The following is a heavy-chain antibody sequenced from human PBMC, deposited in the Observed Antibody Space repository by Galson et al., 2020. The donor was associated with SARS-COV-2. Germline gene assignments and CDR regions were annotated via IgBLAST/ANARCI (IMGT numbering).Heavy chain of an antibody. CDR3: ARDIWVLGSGMDV. CDR1: GFTFSDYY. D-gene: IGHD2-15*01. J-gene: IGHJ6*02. Sequence: GESLKISCAASGFTFSDYYMSWIRQAPGKGLEWVSYISSSGSTIYYADSVKGRFTISRDNAKNSLYLQMNSLRAEDTAVYYCARDIWVLGSGMDVWGQGTTVTVSS. CDR2: ISSSGSTI. V-gene: IGHV3-11*01.